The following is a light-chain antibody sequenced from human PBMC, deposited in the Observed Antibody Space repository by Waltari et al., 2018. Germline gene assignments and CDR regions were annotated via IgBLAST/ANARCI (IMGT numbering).Light chain of an antibody. V-gene: IGLV2-18*02. CDR3: NSCTSSNTWV. J-gene: IGLJ3*02. Sequence: QSALTQPPSVSGSPGQSFTISCTGTSSDIGSYKTVSWYQQSPGTAPKLMIYEVTNRPSGVPDRFSGSKSANTASLTISGLQVEDEADYYCNSCTSSNTWVFGGGTRLTVL. CDR1: SSDIGSYKT. CDR2: EVT.